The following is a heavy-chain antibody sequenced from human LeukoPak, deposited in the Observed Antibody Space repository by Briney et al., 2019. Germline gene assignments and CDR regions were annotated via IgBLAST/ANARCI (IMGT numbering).Heavy chain of an antibody. CDR1: GGSINDHA. Sequence: SETLSLTCTVSGGSINDHAWCWIRRPPGRGLEWIGCVYYTGSSEYNASLKSRLTISTDTSNNQLSLKVTSVTAADTAIYSCARLYRIATAGAYSYHSLDIWGKGTTVTVSS. CDR2: VYYTGSS. J-gene: IGHJ6*04. CDR3: ARLYRIATAGAYSYHSLDI. V-gene: IGHV4-59*11. D-gene: IGHD6-13*01.